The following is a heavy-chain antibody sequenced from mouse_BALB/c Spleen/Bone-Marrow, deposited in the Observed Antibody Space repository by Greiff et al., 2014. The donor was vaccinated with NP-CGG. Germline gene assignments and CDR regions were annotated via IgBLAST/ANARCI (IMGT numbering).Heavy chain of an antibody. CDR1: GYTFTYYT. CDR2: INPSSGYT. CDR3: VRENYDYDGDAMDY. Sequence: QVQLKASAAELARPGASVKMSCKTSGYTFTYYTMHSVKQRPGQGLEWIGYINPSSGYTDYNQKFKDKTTLTTDKSSSTAYLQLSSLTSEDSAVYYCVRENYDYDGDAMDYWGQGTSVTVSS. V-gene: IGHV1-4*02. D-gene: IGHD2-4*01. J-gene: IGHJ4*01.